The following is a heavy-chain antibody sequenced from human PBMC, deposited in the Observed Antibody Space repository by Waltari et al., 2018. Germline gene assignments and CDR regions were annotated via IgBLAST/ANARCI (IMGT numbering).Heavy chain of an antibody. CDR2: IYSGGSST. D-gene: IGHD2-15*01. V-gene: IGHV3-23*03. CDR1: GFTFSSYA. CDR3: VAQILDCSGGSCYPYYYYYMDV. J-gene: IGHJ6*03. Sequence: EVQLLESGGGLVQPGGSLRLSCAASGFTFSSYAMSWVRQAPGKGLEWVSVIYSGGSSTYYADSVKCRFTISRDNSKNTLYLQMNSLRAEDTAVYYCVAQILDCSGGSCYPYYYYYMDVWGKGTTVTVSS.